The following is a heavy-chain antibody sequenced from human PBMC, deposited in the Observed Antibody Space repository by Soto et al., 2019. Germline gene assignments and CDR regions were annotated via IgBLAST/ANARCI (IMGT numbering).Heavy chain of an antibody. CDR1: GFTFSSYA. V-gene: IGHV3-23*01. Sequence: EVQLLESGGGLVQPGGSLRLSCAASGFTFSSYAMSWVRQAPGKGLEWVSAISGSGGSTYYADSVKGRFTISRDNSKNTLYLQMNSLRAEDTAVYYCAKDNPPYYYDSSGYFVDAFDIWGQGTMVTVSS. CDR3: AKDNPPYYYDSSGYFVDAFDI. J-gene: IGHJ3*02. D-gene: IGHD3-22*01. CDR2: ISGSGGST.